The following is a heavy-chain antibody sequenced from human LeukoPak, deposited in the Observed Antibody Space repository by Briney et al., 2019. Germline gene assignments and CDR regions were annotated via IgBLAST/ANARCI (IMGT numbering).Heavy chain of an antibody. Sequence: GGSLRLSCAASGFTFSSYWMSWVRQAPGKGLEWVANIKQDGSEKYYVDSVKGRFTISRDNAKNSLYLQMNSLRAEDTAVYCCAPQSGGYDSPIYYYGMDVWGQGTTVTVSS. D-gene: IGHD5-12*01. CDR2: IKQDGSEK. V-gene: IGHV3-7*01. J-gene: IGHJ6*02. CDR3: APQSGGYDSPIYYYGMDV. CDR1: GFTFSSYW.